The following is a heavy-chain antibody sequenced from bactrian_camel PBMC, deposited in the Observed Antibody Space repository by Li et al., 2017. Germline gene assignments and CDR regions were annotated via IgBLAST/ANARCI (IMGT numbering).Heavy chain of an antibody. Sequence: QVQLVESGGGSVQAGGSLRLSCAASGNIYSLYCMAWFRQAPGKEREGVAVIDSVGSTSYADSVNGRFTISHDPTRNTVYLQMNSLKPEDTAMYYCAAGPSCDYYSNPAAFNYWGQGTQVTVS. J-gene: IGHJ4*01. D-gene: IGHD2*01. CDR3: AAGPSCDYYSNPAAFNY. CDR1: GNIYSLYC. V-gene: IGHV3S53*01. CDR2: IDSVGST.